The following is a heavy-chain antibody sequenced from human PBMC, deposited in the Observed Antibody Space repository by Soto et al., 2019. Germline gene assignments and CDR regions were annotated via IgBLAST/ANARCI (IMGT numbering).Heavy chain of an antibody. D-gene: IGHD1-7*01. CDR2: IYYSGST. CDR3: ASYNWNYWFDP. V-gene: IGHV4-61*08. J-gene: IGHJ5*02. CDR1: GDSVSSGDYY. Sequence: QVQLQESGPGLVQPSETLSLTCTVSGDSVSSGDYYWSWIRQPPGKGLEWIGYIYYSGSTTYHPSLKSRVTISLDKSKNQFSPNLSSVTAADTAVYYCASYNWNYWFDPWGQGTLVTVSS.